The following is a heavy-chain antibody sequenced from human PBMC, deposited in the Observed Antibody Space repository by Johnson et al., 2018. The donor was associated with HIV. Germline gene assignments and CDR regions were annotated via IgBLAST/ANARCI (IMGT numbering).Heavy chain of an antibody. CDR1: EFIFSNYA. Sequence: VQVVESGGGSIQPGGSLRVSCAASEFIFSNYAVTWVRQAPGKGLEWVSAISGSGGSTYYADSVKGRFTISRDNSENTLYLQMDSLRAEDTALYYCAKIGAAAGLKDAFDIWGQGTLVTVSS. D-gene: IGHD6-13*01. J-gene: IGHJ3*02. V-gene: IGHV3-23*04. CDR2: ISGSGGST. CDR3: AKIGAAAGLKDAFDI.